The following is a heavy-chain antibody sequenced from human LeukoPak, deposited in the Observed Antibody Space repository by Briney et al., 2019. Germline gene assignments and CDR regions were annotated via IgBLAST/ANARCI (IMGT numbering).Heavy chain of an antibody. CDR1: GYSITSYW. D-gene: IGHD3-3*01. CDR2: IYPGVSDT. J-gene: IGHJ3*02. Sequence: GESLKISCKGYGYSITSYWIGWVRQMPGKVLEWMGIIYPGVSDTRYSPSFQGQVTISADKSISTAYLQWSSLKASDTAMYYCAIRFLEWANNAFDIWGQGTMVTVSS. V-gene: IGHV5-51*01. CDR3: AIRFLEWANNAFDI.